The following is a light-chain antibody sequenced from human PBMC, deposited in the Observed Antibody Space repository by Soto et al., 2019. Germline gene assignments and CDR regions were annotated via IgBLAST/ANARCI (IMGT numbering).Light chain of an antibody. V-gene: IGKV3-11*01. CDR1: QSISSY. Sequence: ESVLTQSPATLSSSPGERATLSCRASQSISSYLAWYQQKPGQAPRLLIYDASNRATGVPARFGGSGSGTDFTLTISSLEPEDFAVYYCQQRSNWPKWTFGQGTKVDIK. J-gene: IGKJ1*01. CDR3: QQRSNWPKWT. CDR2: DAS.